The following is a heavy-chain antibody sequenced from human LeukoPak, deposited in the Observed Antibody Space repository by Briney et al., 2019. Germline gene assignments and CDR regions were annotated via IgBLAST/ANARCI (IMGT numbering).Heavy chain of an antibody. Sequence: GGSLRLSCAASKFTFRNYAMSWVRQAPGRGLEWVAAITDGGGSTYYADSVKGRFTISRDNSKNTLYLQMNSLRAEDTAVYYCAKDPTYYDFWSGYSYFDYWGQGTLVTVSS. CDR1: KFTFRNYA. CDR3: AKDPTYYDFWSGYSYFDY. D-gene: IGHD3-3*01. J-gene: IGHJ4*02. CDR2: ITDGGGST. V-gene: IGHV3-23*01.